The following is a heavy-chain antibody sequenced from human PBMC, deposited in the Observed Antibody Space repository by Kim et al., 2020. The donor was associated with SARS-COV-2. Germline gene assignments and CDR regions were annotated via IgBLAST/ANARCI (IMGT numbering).Heavy chain of an antibody. Sequence: GGSLRLSCAASGFTFDDYAMHWVRQAPGKGLEWVSGISWNSGSIGYADSVKGRFTISRDNAKNSLYLQMNSLRAEDTALYYCAKAVHALFRDILDYWGQGTLVTVSS. D-gene: IGHD5-12*01. CDR2: ISWNSGSI. CDR1: GFTFDDYA. J-gene: IGHJ4*02. V-gene: IGHV3-9*01. CDR3: AKAVHALFRDILDY.